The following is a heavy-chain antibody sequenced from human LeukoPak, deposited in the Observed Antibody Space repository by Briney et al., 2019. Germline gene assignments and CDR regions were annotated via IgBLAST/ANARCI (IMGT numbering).Heavy chain of an antibody. V-gene: IGHV1-8*01. CDR3: ARATQYSSSWFSYYYGMDV. D-gene: IGHD6-13*01. Sequence: ASVRVSCKASGYTFTSYDINSVRRATGQGLEWMGWRNANSGNTGYAQKFRGRVTMTRNTSISTAYMELSSLRSEDTAVYYCARATQYSSSWFSYYYGMDVWGQGTTVTVSS. CDR2: RNANSGNT. J-gene: IGHJ6*02. CDR1: GYTFTSYD.